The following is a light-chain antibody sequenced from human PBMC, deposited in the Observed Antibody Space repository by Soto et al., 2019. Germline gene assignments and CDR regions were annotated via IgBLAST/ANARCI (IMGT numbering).Light chain of an antibody. CDR3: SSYAGSNNLL. CDR1: SSDVGSYNY. Sequence: QSVLTQPASVSGSPGQSITISCTGTSSDVGSYNYVSWYQHHPGKAPRLMIYEVSKRPSGVPDRFSGSKSANTASLTVSGLQAEDEADYYCSSYAGSNNLLFGGGTKLTVL. CDR2: EVS. J-gene: IGLJ2*01. V-gene: IGLV2-8*01.